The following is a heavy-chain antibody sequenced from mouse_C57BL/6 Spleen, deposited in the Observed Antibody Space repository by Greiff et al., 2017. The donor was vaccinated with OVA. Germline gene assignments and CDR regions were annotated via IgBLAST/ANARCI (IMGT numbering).Heavy chain of an antibody. CDR2: IYPGDGDT. Sequence: VQLVESGAELVKPGASVKISCKASGYAFSSYWMHWVKQRPGKGLEWIGQIYPGDGDTNYNGKFKGKATLTADTSSSTAYMQLSSLTSEDSAVYFCASYYDDGSYYFDYWGQGTTLTVSS. J-gene: IGHJ2*01. V-gene: IGHV1-80*01. CDR1: GYAFSSYW. D-gene: IGHD2-4*01. CDR3: ASYYDDGSYYFDY.